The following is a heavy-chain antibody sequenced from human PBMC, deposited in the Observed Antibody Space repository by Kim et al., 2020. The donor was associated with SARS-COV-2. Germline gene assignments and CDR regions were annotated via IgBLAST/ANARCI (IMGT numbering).Heavy chain of an antibody. D-gene: IGHD6-13*01. Sequence: SETLSLTCTVSGGSISSSSYYWGWIRQPPGKGLEWIGSIYYSGSTYYNPSLKSRVTISVDTSKNQFSLKLSSVTAADTAVYYCARPRKIAAAGNYYYGMDVWGQGTTVTVSS. CDR2: IYYSGST. J-gene: IGHJ6*02. CDR1: GGSISSSSYY. CDR3: ARPRKIAAAGNYYYGMDV. V-gene: IGHV4-39*01.